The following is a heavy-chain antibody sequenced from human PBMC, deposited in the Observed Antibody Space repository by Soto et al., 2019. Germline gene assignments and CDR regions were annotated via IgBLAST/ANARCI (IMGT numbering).Heavy chain of an antibody. J-gene: IGHJ6*02. V-gene: IGHV3-15*01. CDR3: ARPLVAPVAGPYYYGMDV. CDR2: IKSKTDGGTT. Sequence: RQAPGKGLEWVGRIKSKTDGGTTDYAAPVKGRCTISRDDSKNTLYLQMNSLTAEDTAVYYCARPLVAPVAGPYYYGMDVWGQGTPVTVSS. D-gene: IGHD6-19*01.